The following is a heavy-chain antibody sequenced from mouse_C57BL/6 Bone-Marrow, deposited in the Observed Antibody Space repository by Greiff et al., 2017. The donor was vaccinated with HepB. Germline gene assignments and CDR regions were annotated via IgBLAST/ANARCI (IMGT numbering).Heavy chain of an antibody. V-gene: IGHV1-69*01. CDR3: ARGYYGSSYGGFYAMDY. CDR1: GYTFTSYW. D-gene: IGHD1-1*01. J-gene: IGHJ4*01. Sequence: QVQLQQPGAELVMPGASVKLSRKASGYTFTSYWMHWVKQRPGQGLEWIGEIDPSDSYTNYNQKFKGKSTLTVDKSSSTAYMQLSSLTSEDSAVYYCARGYYGSSYGGFYAMDYWGQGTSVTVSS. CDR2: IDPSDSYT.